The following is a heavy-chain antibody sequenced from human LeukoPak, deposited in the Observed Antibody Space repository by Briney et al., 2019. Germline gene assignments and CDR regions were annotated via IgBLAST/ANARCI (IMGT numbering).Heavy chain of an antibody. V-gene: IGHV3-43*02. J-gene: IGHJ6*02. CDR1: GFTFDDYA. Sequence: GGSLRLSCAASGFTFDDYAMHWVRQAPGKGLEWVSLISGDGGSTYYADSVKGRFTISRDNSKNSLYLQMNSLRTEDTALYYCAKGYSSSWYRLYYYYYGMDVWGQGTTVTVSS. CDR3: AKGYSSSWYRLYYYYYGMDV. CDR2: ISGDGGST. D-gene: IGHD6-13*01.